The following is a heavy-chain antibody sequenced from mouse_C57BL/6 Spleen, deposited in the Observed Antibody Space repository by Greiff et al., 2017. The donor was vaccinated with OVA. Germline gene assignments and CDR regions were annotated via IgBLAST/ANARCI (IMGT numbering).Heavy chain of an antibody. CDR2: IDPEDGET. J-gene: IGHJ4*01. CDR3: ARGDYSNFFYAMGY. V-gene: IGHV14-2*01. CDR1: GFNIQDYY. D-gene: IGHD2-5*01. Sequence: VQLKQSGAELVKPGASVKLSCTASGFNIQDYYMHWVKQRTEQGLEWIGRIDPEDGETKYDPKFPGKATITADTSSNTAYLQLSSLTSEDTAVYYCARGDYSNFFYAMGYWGQGTSVTVSS.